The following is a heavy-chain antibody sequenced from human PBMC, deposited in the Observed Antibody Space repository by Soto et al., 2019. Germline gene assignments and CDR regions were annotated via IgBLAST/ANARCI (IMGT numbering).Heavy chain of an antibody. CDR1: GGSISSGEYY. J-gene: IGHJ4*02. V-gene: IGHV4-61*08. CDR2: IYYSGST. CDR3: ATGRWLQFGFDY. D-gene: IGHD5-12*01. Sequence: SETLSLTCTVSGGSISSGEYYWSWIRQPPGGGLEWIGYIYYSGSTNYNPSLNSRVTISVDTSKNQFSLKLSSVTAADTAVYYCATGRWLQFGFDYWGQGTLVTVSS.